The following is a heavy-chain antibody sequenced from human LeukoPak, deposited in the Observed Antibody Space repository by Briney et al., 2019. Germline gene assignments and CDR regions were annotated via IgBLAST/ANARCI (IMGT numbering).Heavy chain of an antibody. CDR2: ISAYNGNT. J-gene: IGHJ3*02. Sequence: ASVKVSCKASGYTFTSYGISWVRQAPGQGLEWMGWISAYNGNTNYAQKLQGRVTMTTDTSTSTAYMELRSLRSDDTAVYYCARERAAAGRRTVDAFDIWGQGTIVTVSS. V-gene: IGHV1-18*01. CDR3: ARERAAAGRRTVDAFDI. D-gene: IGHD6-13*01. CDR1: GYTFTSYG.